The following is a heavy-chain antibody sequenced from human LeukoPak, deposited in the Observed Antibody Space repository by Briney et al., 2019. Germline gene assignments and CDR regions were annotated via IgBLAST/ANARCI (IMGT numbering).Heavy chain of an antibody. Sequence: PGGSLRLSCAASGFTFSSYSMNWVRQAPGMGLEWVSSISSSSSYIYYADSVKGRFTISRDNAKNSLYLQMNSLRAEDTAVYYCAKELRYFDWSSMDVWGKGTTVTVSS. V-gene: IGHV3-21*04. D-gene: IGHD3-9*01. CDR2: ISSSSSYI. CDR1: GFTFSSYS. J-gene: IGHJ6*03. CDR3: AKELRYFDWSSMDV.